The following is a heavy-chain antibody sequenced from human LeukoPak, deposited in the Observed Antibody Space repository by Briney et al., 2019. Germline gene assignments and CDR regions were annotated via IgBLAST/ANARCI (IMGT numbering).Heavy chain of an antibody. CDR2: ISSRSSTI. D-gene: IGHD3-22*01. Sequence: GGSLRLSCAASGFTFSSYSMNWVRQARGKGREGGSYISSRSSTIYYADCVKGRFTISRDNAKNSLYLQMNSLRAEDTAVYYRARDRIRSPVLTYCYMDVWGKGTTVTVSS. CDR3: ARDRIRSPVLTYCYMDV. J-gene: IGHJ6*03. CDR1: GFTFSSYS. V-gene: IGHV3-48*04.